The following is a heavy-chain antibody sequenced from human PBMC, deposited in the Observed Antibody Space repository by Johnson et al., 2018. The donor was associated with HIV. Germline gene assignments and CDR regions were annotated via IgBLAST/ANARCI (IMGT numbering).Heavy chain of an antibody. Sequence: MQLVESGGGLVQPGGSLRLSCAASGFTVSSYAMSWVRLNPGKGREWVSSMSGGGGSAYYSDSVKGRFNIYSDTSKNTVDLQMNSLRDVDTAVYYCARLRRQKGGGAFDVWGQGTLVTVSS. V-gene: IGHV3-23*04. CDR1: GFTVSSYA. J-gene: IGHJ3*01. CDR2: MSGGGGSA. CDR3: ARLRRQKGGGAFDV. D-gene: IGHD4-17*01.